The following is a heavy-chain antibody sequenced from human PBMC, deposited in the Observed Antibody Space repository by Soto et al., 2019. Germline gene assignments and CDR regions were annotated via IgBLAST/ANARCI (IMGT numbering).Heavy chain of an antibody. CDR1: GGTFSSYA. D-gene: IGHD6-6*01. CDR3: AASGAYSSSDGNWFGP. CDR2: IIPIFGTA. J-gene: IGHJ5*02. Sequence: QVQLVQSGAEVKKPGSSVKVSCKASGGTFSSYAISWVRQAPGQGLEWMGGIIPIFGTANYAQKFQGRVTITAEESTSPAHMGLSSLRSEDTAVYYCAASGAYSSSDGNWFGPWGQGTLVTVSS. V-gene: IGHV1-69*12.